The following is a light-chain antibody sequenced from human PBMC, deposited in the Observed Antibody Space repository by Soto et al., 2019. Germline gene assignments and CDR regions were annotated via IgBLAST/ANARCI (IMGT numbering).Light chain of an antibody. CDR3: QKYNSAPLT. V-gene: IGKV3-20*01. CDR2: AAS. CDR1: QSVSSNY. Sequence: EIVWTQSQGTLSLSPGERSTLSCRASQSVSSNYLGWYQQKPGQAPRLLIYAASSRATGIPDRFSGSGSGTDFTLTISRLEPEDFAAYYCQKYNSAPLTCGGGTKGAIK. J-gene: IGKJ4*01.